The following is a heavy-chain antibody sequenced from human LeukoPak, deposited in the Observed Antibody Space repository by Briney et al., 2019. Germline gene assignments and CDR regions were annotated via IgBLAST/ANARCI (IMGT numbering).Heavy chain of an antibody. CDR3: ARQRAVVVPFDY. D-gene: IGHD3-22*01. CDR1: GYSISSGYY. Sequence: SETLSLTCTVSGYSISSGYYWGWIRQPPGKGLEWIGSIYYSGSTYYNPSLKSRVTISVDTSKNQFSLKLSSVTAADTAVYYCARQRAVVVPFDYWGQGTLVTVSS. V-gene: IGHV4-38-2*02. CDR2: IYYSGST. J-gene: IGHJ4*02.